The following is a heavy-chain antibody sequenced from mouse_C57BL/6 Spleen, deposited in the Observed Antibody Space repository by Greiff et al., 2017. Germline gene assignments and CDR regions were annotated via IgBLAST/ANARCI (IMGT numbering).Heavy chain of an antibody. CDR1: GYTFTSYW. J-gene: IGHJ4*01. CDR3: AREGDGHAMDY. CDR2: IDPSDSET. V-gene: IGHV1-52*01. Sequence: QVQLQQPGAELVRPGSSVKLSCKASGYTFTSYWMHWVKQRPIQGLEWIGNIDPSDSETHYNQKFKDKATLTVDKSSSTAYMQLSSLTSEDSAVYYCAREGDGHAMDYWGQGTSVTVSS. D-gene: IGHD2-3*01.